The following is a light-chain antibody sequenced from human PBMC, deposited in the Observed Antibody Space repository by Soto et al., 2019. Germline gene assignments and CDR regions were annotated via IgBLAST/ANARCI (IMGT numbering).Light chain of an antibody. CDR3: QSYNSVGLT. J-gene: IGKJ3*01. CDR1: QDISNY. Sequence: DIQMTQSPSSLSASVGDRVTITCRASQDISNYLAWYQQKPGRVPNLLIYGASILQSGVPSRFSGSGSGTDFTLTISSLQPEDVSTFYCQSYNSVGLTFGPGTKVDIK. CDR2: GAS. V-gene: IGKV1-27*01.